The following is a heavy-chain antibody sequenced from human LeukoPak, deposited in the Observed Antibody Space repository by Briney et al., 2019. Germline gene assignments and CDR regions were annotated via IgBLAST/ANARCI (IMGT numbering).Heavy chain of an antibody. CDR1: GGSISSYY. J-gene: IGHJ4*02. D-gene: IGHD6-19*01. CDR3: ARESSSGWLYYFDY. Sequence: PSETLSLTCTVSGGSISSYYWSWIRQPAGKGLEWIGRIYTSGSTNYNPSLKSRVTMSVDTSKNQFPLKLSSMTAADTAVYYCARESSSGWLYYFDYWGQGTLVTVSS. V-gene: IGHV4-4*07. CDR2: IYTSGST.